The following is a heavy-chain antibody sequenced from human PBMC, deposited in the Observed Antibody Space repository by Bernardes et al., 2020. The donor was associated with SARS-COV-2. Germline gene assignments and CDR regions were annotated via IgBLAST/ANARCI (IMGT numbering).Heavy chain of an antibody. CDR1: GYTFSTYY. V-gene: IGHV1-46*01. CDR2: IDPSVGSI. Sequence: ASVKVSCKASGYTFSTYYIQWVRQAPGQGLEWMGIIDPSVGSITYAEKFRGRVTLTRDTSTSTVYMELSSLRSEDTAVYYCARAPSDYYGLDVWGQGTTVTVS. CDR3: ARAPSDYYGLDV. J-gene: IGHJ6*02.